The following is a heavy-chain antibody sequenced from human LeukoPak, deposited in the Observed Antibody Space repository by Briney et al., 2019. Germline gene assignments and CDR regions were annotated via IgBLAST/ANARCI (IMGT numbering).Heavy chain of an antibody. J-gene: IGHJ4*02. D-gene: IGHD3-22*01. V-gene: IGHV3-23*01. CDR1: GFTFSSYA. CDR3: AKGDYYDSSGYSIDY. CDR2: ISGSGGST. Sequence: GGSPRLSCAASGFTFSSYAMSWVRQAPGKGLEWVSAISGSGGSTYYADSVKGRFTISRDNSKNTLYLQMDSLRAEDTAVYYCAKGDYYDSSGYSIDYWGQGTLVTVSS.